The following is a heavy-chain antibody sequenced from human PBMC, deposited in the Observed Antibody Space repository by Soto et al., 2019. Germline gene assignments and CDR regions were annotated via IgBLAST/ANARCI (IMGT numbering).Heavy chain of an antibody. CDR3: ARQVSGWGIDY. D-gene: IGHD7-27*01. CDR2: IYYSGST. Sequence: SETLSLTCTVSGGSISSSSYYWGWIRQPPGKGLEWIGSIYYSGSTYYNPSLKSRVTISVDTSKNQFSLKLSSVTAADTAVYYCARQVSGWGIDYWGQGTLVTVSS. V-gene: IGHV4-39*01. J-gene: IGHJ4*02. CDR1: GGSISSSSYY.